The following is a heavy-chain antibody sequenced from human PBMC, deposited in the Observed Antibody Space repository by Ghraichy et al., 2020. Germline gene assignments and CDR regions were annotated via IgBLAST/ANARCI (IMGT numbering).Heavy chain of an antibody. CDR3: ARAEETYYYYYYGMDV. V-gene: IGHV3-23*01. CDR1: GFTFSSYA. J-gene: IGHJ6*02. CDR2: ISGSGGST. Sequence: GGSLRLSCAASGFTFSSYAMSWVRQAPGKGLEWVSAISGSGGSTYYADSVKGRFTISRDNSKNTLYLQMNSLRAEDTAVYYCARAEETYYYYYYGMDVWGQGTTVTVSS.